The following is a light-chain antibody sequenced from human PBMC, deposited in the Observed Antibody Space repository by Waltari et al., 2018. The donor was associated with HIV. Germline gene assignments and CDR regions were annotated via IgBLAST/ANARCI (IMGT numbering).Light chain of an antibody. CDR1: SPNIGEGFD. J-gene: IGLJ1*01. CDR2: NNS. Sequence: QSVLTQPPSVSGAPGQRVTISCTGSSPNIGEGFDVHWYQQLPGTAPKLLTYNNSNRPSGVPDRFSGSKSGTSASLAITGLQAEDEADYYCQSYDSSLSGSDVFGTGTKVTVL. V-gene: IGLV1-40*01. CDR3: QSYDSSLSGSDV.